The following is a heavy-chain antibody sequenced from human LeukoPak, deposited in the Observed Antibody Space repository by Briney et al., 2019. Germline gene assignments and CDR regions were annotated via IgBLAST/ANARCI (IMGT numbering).Heavy chain of an antibody. CDR3: TSFDGGVY. V-gene: IGHV1-69*04. J-gene: IGHJ4*02. D-gene: IGHD4-23*01. CDR1: GGTFSSYA. CDR2: IIPILGIA. Sequence: SVKVSCKASGGTFSSYAISWVRQAPGQGLEWMGRIIPILGIANYAQKFQGRVTITADKSTSTAYMELSSLRSEDTAVYYCTSFDGGVYWGQGTLVTVSS.